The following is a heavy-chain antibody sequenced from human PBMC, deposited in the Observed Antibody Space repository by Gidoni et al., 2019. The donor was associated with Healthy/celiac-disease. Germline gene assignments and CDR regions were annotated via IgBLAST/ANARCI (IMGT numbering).Heavy chain of an antibody. D-gene: IGHD3-3*01. J-gene: IGHJ3*02. CDR3: AREFDFWSGSHAFDI. CDR2: ISYDGSNK. V-gene: IGHV3-30-3*01. Sequence: EWVAVISYDGSNKYYADSVKGRFTISRDNSKNTLYLQMNSLRAEDTAVYYCAREFDFWSGSHAFDIWGQGTMVTVSS.